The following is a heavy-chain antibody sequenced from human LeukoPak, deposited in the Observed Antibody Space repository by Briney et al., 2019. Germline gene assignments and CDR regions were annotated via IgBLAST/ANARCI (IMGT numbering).Heavy chain of an antibody. Sequence: SETLSLTCAVYGGSFSGYYWSWIRQPPGKGLEWIGEINHSGSTNYNPSLKSRVTISVDTSKNQFSLKLSSVTAADTAVYYCARGHFYDYIWGSYRPDAFDIWGRGTMVTVSS. CDR3: ARGHFYDYIWGSYRPDAFDI. J-gene: IGHJ3*02. V-gene: IGHV4-34*01. D-gene: IGHD3-16*02. CDR2: INHSGST. CDR1: GGSFSGYY.